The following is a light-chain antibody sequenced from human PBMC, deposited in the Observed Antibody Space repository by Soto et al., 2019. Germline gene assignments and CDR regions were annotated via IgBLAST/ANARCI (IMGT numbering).Light chain of an antibody. V-gene: IGLV1-51*01. J-gene: IGLJ2*01. CDR1: DSNVWKND. CDR2: DSN. Sequence: QSVLTPPPSVSAAPGQKVTISCSGSDSNVWKNDVSWYQQVPGTAPRLLIYDSNKRPSVIPDRFSASRSGTSATLVVTGLQTGDEADYYCVTWESSLSAVVFGGGTKVTVL. CDR3: VTWESSLSAVV.